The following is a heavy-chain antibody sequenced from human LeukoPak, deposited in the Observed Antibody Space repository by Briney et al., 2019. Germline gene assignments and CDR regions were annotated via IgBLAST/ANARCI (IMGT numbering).Heavy chain of an antibody. CDR1: GFTFSSYG. D-gene: IGHD2-8*02. CDR2: ISYDGSNK. V-gene: IGHV3-30*18. CDR3: AKWAGGNRGYFDY. Sequence: GGSLRLSCAASGFTFSSYGMHWVRQAPGKGLEWVAVISYDGSNKYYADSVKGRFTISRDNSKNTLYLQMNSLRAEDTAVYYCAKWAGGNRGYFDYWGQGTLVTVSS. J-gene: IGHJ4*02.